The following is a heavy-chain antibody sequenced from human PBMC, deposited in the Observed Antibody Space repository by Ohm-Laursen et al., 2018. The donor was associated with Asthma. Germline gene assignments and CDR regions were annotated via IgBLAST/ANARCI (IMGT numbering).Heavy chain of an antibody. CDR3: ARAKTNYDFWSGPSGYYYGMDV. D-gene: IGHD3-3*01. Sequence: SLRLSCAASGFTVSSNYMSWVRQAPGKGLEWVSVIYSGGSTYYADSVKGRFTISRDNSKNTLYLQMNSLRAEDTAVYYCARAKTNYDFWSGPSGYYYGMDVWGQGTTVTVSS. CDR1: GFTVSSNY. CDR2: IYSGGST. J-gene: IGHJ6*02. V-gene: IGHV3-53*01.